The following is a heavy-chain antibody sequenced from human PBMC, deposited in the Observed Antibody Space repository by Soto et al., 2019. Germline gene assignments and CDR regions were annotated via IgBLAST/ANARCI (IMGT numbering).Heavy chain of an antibody. J-gene: IGHJ5*02. V-gene: IGHV1-69*01. D-gene: IGHD6-19*01. CDR1: GGTFSSYA. Sequence: QVQLVQSGAEVKKPGSSVKVSCKASGGTFSSYAISWVRQAPGQGLEWMGGIIPIFGTANYAQKFQGRVTITADESTSTAYMERSSLRSEDTAVYYCARTPAAVAGIDWFDPWGQGTLVTVSS. CDR2: IIPIFGTA. CDR3: ARTPAAVAGIDWFDP.